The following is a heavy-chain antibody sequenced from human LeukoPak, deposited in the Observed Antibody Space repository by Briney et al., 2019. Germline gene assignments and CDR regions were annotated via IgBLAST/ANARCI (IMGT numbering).Heavy chain of an antibody. CDR3: ARAGRSITMIADY. Sequence: SSETLSLTCTVSGGSISSSSYYWGWIRQPPGKGLEWIGSIYYSGSTYYNPSLKSRVTISVDTSKNQFSLKLSSVTAADAAVYYCARAGRSITMIADYWGQGTLVTVSS. D-gene: IGHD3-22*01. CDR1: GGSISSSSYY. J-gene: IGHJ4*02. V-gene: IGHV4-39*07. CDR2: IYYSGST.